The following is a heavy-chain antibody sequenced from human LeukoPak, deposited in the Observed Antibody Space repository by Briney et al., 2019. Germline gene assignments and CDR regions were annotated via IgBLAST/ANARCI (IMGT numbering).Heavy chain of an antibody. CDR2: MSNSGNT. Sequence: ASETLSLTCTVSGGSVSSRDSYCGWIRQPPGKGLEWIGSMSNSGNTYYNPSLNSRVTISMDTSKNQFSLKVRSVTAADTAVYYCARGLNIAAGANWGQGILVTVSS. V-gene: IGHV4-39*07. CDR3: ARGLNIAAGAN. J-gene: IGHJ4*02. CDR1: GGSVSSRDSY. D-gene: IGHD6-13*01.